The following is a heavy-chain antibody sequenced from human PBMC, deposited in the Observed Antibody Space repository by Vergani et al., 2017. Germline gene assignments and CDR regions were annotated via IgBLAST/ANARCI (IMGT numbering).Heavy chain of an antibody. J-gene: IGHJ4*02. CDR2: ISGSGGST. D-gene: IGHD5-18*01. Sequence: EVQLLQSGGGVIQPGGSVRLSCAASGFTFSSYAMSWVRQAPGKGLEWVSAISGSGGSTYYADSVKGRFTISRDNSKNTLYLQMNSLRAEDTAVYYCAKDREGGYSYGNFDYWGQGTLVTVSS. CDR1: GFTFSSYA. CDR3: AKDREGGYSYGNFDY. V-gene: IGHV3-23*01.